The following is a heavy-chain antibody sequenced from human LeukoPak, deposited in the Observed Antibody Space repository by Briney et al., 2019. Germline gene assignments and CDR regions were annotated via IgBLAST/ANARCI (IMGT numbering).Heavy chain of an antibody. Sequence: GGSLRLSCAASGFTFSDYYMSWIRQAPGKELEWVSYISSSGSTIYYADSVKGRFTISRDNAKNSLYLQMNSLRAEDTAVYYCASYRYSGSYFDPWGQGTLVTVSS. V-gene: IGHV3-11*01. CDR1: GFTFSDYY. CDR2: ISSSGSTI. D-gene: IGHD1-26*01. CDR3: ASYRYSGSYFDP. J-gene: IGHJ5*02.